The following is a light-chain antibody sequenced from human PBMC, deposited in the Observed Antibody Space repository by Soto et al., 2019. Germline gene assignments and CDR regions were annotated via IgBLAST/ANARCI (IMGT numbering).Light chain of an antibody. CDR1: QSVSSY. V-gene: IGKV3-20*01. CDR2: GTS. Sequence: IVLTHSPASLCFSPGQRSTLSFSSSQSVSSYLAWYQQKPGQAPRLLIYGTSSRATGIPDRFSGSGSGTDFTLTISRLEPEDFAVYFCQRYGSSPLITFGQGTRLEIK. CDR3: QRYGSSPLIT. J-gene: IGKJ5*01.